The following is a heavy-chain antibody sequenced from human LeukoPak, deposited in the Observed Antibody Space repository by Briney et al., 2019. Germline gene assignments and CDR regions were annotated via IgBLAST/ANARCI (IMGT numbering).Heavy chain of an antibody. CDR3: ARDLIEDLDYGGNHYGMDV. D-gene: IGHD4-23*01. J-gene: IGHJ6*02. Sequence: SGGSLRLSCAASGFTFGSYGMHWVRQAPGKGLEGVAVIWYDGSNKYYADSVKGRFTISRDNSKNTLYLQMNSLRAEDTAVYYCARDLIEDLDYGGNHYGMDVWGQGTTVTVSS. V-gene: IGHV3-33*01. CDR2: IWYDGSNK. CDR1: GFTFGSYG.